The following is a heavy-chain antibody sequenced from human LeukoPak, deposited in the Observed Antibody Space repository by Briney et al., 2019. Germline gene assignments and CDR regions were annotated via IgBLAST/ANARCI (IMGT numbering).Heavy chain of an antibody. V-gene: IGHV3-30*04. Sequence: GGSLRLSCAASGFTFRAYAMHWVRQAPGKGLEWLAVISNDGTIQYYADSVKGRFTISRDNSRNIMNLQADSLRPEDTALYYCARAMVRGVIPYWGQGTLVTVSS. CDR1: GFTFRAYA. CDR3: ARAMVRGVIPY. J-gene: IGHJ4*02. CDR2: ISNDGTIQ. D-gene: IGHD3-10*01.